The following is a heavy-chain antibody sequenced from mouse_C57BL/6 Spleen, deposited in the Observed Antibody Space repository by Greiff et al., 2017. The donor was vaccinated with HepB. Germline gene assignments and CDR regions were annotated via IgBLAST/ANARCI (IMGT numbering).Heavy chain of an antibody. Sequence: VQRVESGPELVKPGASVKLSCKASGYTFTSYDINWVKQRPGQGLEWIGWIYPRDGSTKYNEKFKGKATLTVDTSSSTAYMELHSLTSEDSAVYFCARSGYYGSTLFDYWGQGTTLTVSS. CDR3: ARSGYYGSTLFDY. V-gene: IGHV1-85*01. CDR2: IYPRDGST. J-gene: IGHJ2*01. D-gene: IGHD1-1*01. CDR1: GYTFTSYD.